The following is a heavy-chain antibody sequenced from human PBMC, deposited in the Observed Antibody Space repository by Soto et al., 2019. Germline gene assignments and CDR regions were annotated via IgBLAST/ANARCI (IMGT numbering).Heavy chain of an antibody. D-gene: IGHD6-13*01. V-gene: IGHV1-18*01. J-gene: IGHJ5*02. CDR2: VSGYTGNR. Sequence: QVQLVQSGGEVKKPGASVKVSCKASGYAFSTYGISWVRQDPGQGLEWMGWVSGYTGNRNYAQKFQDRVTMTTDTSTSTAYMELRSLRSDDTAVYFCARGAAAVWFDPWGQGTLVTVSS. CDR3: ARGAAAVWFDP. CDR1: GYAFSTYG.